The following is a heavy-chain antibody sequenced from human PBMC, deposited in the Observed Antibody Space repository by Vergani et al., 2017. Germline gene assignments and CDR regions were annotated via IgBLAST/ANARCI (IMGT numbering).Heavy chain of an antibody. V-gene: IGHV3-7*01. J-gene: IGHJ4*02. CDR1: GFTFSSYW. Sequence: EVQLVESGGGLVQPGGSLRLSCAASGFTFSSYWMSWVGQAPGKGLEGVANIKQDGSEKYYVDSVKGRFTISRDKAKNSLYLQMNSLRAEDTAVYYCARPGRYGGDYGGQGTLVTVPS. CDR2: IKQDGSEK. CDR3: ARPGRYGGDY. D-gene: IGHD1-1*01.